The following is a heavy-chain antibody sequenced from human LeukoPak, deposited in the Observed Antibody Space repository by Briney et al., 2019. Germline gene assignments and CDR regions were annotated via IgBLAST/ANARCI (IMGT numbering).Heavy chain of an antibody. CDR3: AKAMKVGATVYYFDY. J-gene: IGHJ4*02. CDR2: IRYDGSNK. CDR1: GFTFSSYG. Sequence: GGSLRLSCAASGFTFSSYGMHWVRQAPGKGLEWVAFIRYDGSNKYYTDSVKGRFTISRDNSKNTLYLQMNSLRPEDTAVYYCAKAMKVGATVYYFDYWGQGTLVTVSS. D-gene: IGHD1-26*01. V-gene: IGHV3-30*02.